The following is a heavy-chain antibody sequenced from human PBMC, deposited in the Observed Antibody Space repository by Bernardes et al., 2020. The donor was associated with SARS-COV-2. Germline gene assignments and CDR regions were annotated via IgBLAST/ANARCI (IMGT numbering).Heavy chain of an antibody. Sequence: ASVKVCCKASGYTFTGYYIHWVRQAPGQGLEWMGWINPNSGGTNYAQKFQGRVTMTRDTSISTAYMELSRLRSDDTAVYYCALPPTNYDRYGMDVWGQGTTVTVSS. CDR1: GYTFTGYY. CDR3: ALPPTNYDRYGMDV. V-gene: IGHV1-2*02. J-gene: IGHJ6*02. CDR2: INPNSGGT. D-gene: IGHD3-22*01.